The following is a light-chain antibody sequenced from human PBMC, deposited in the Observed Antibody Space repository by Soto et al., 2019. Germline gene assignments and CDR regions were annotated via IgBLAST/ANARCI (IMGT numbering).Light chain of an antibody. J-gene: IGLJ2*01. CDR3: SSYTVTDTLVL. V-gene: IGLV2-14*03. CDR1: SSDVGVHDH. CDR2: DVT. Sequence: QSALTQPASVSGSPGQSITISCTGTSSDVGVHDHVSWYQQHPGKAPHLMIYDVTYRPSGVSSRFSGSKSGHTASLTISGLQAEDEGNYYCSSYTVTDTLVLFGAGTKLTVL.